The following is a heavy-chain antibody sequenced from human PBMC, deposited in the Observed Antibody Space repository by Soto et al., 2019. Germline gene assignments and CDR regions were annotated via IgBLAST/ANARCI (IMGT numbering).Heavy chain of an antibody. D-gene: IGHD2-2*01. Sequence: QVQLVQSGAEVKKPGSSVKVSCKASGGTFSSYAISWVRQAPGQGLEWMGGIIPIFGTANYAQKFQGRVTMTADESTSTAYMELSSLRSEDTAVYYCARDLRATIVVVPAANYYYGMDVWGQGTTVTVSS. J-gene: IGHJ6*02. V-gene: IGHV1-69*01. CDR1: GGTFSSYA. CDR2: IIPIFGTA. CDR3: ARDLRATIVVVPAANYYYGMDV.